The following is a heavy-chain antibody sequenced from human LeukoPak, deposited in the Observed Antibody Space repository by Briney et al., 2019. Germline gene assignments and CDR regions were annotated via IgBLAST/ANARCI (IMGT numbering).Heavy chain of an antibody. Sequence: SVKVSCKASGGTFSSYAISWVRQAPGQGLEWMGGIIPIFGTANYAQKFQGRVTVTADESTSTAYMELSSLRSEDTAVYYCARRPPYYSLEHYGMDVWGKGTTVTVSS. CDR3: ARRPPYYSLEHYGMDV. D-gene: IGHD3-16*01. V-gene: IGHV1-69*01. CDR1: GGTFSSYA. CDR2: IIPIFGTA. J-gene: IGHJ6*04.